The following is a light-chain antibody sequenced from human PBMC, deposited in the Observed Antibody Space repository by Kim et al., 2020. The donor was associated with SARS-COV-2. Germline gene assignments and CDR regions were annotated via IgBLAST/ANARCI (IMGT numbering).Light chain of an antibody. CDR2: LDS. V-gene: IGLV1-40*01. J-gene: IGLJ1*01. Sequence: QSVLTQPPSVSGAPGERVTISCTGGGSNIGADYGVHWYQQLPGTAPRVLIYLDSNRPSGVPDRFSASKSGTSAALAITGLQAEDEADYYCQSYDNRLGGFGFGSGTKVTVL. CDR1: GSNIGADYG. CDR3: QSYDNRLGGFG.